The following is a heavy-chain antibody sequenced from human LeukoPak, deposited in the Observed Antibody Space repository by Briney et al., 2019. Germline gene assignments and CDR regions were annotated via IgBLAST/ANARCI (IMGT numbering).Heavy chain of an antibody. CDR2: ISSSGSTI. CDR1: GFTFSDYY. V-gene: IGHV3-11*01. CDR3: ARDRVNYYYGSGSTSLFDY. J-gene: IGHJ4*02. Sequence: PGGSLRLSCAASGFTFSDYYMSWIRQAPGKGLEWDSYISSSGSTIYYADSVKGRFTISRDNAKNSLYLQMNSLRAEDTAVYYCARDRVNYYYGSGSTSLFDYWGQGTLVTVSS. D-gene: IGHD3-10*01.